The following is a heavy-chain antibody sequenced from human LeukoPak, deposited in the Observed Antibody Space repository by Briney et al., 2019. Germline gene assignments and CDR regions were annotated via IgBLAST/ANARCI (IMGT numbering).Heavy chain of an antibody. J-gene: IGHJ4*02. CDR1: GVTFSSYW. V-gene: IGHV3-7*01. CDR2: IKEDGSEK. CDR3: ATPYDILTESLDY. Sequence: GGSLRLSCAASGVTFSSYWMSWVRQAPGKGLEWVANIKEDGSEKYYMDSVKGRFTISRDNSKNTLYLQMNSLRAEDTAVYYCATPYDILTESLDYWGQGTLVTVSS. D-gene: IGHD3-9*01.